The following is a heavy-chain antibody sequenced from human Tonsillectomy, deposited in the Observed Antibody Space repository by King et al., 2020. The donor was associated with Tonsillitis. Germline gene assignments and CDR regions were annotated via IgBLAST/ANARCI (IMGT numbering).Heavy chain of an antibody. Sequence: VQLVESGGGLVKPGGSLRLSCAASGFTFSNACRNWVRQAPGKGLEWVGRIKSKTDGGTTDYAAPVKGRFTISRDDSKNTLYLQMNSLKFEDTAVYHCTAGGYCGGDCYSKYYFDYWGQGTLVTVSS. V-gene: IGHV3-15*07. CDR1: GFTFSNAC. J-gene: IGHJ4*02. CDR2: IKSKTDGGTT. D-gene: IGHD2-21*02. CDR3: TAGGYCGGDCYSKYYFDY.